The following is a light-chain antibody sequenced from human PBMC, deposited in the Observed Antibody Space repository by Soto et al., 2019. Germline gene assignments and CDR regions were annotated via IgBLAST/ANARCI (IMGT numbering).Light chain of an antibody. V-gene: IGKV3-20*01. CDR3: QQYGSSPRT. Sequence: FRASQSVSNSYLAWYQQKPGQAPRLLIFGASSRATGIPDRFTGSGSGTDFTLTVGRLEPEDFALYYCQQYGSSPRTFGQGTKVDIK. CDR1: QSVSNSY. CDR2: GAS. J-gene: IGKJ1*01.